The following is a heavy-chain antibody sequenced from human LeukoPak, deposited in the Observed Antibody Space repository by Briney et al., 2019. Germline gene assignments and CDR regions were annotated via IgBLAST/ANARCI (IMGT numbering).Heavy chain of an antibody. CDR2: INWNGGST. D-gene: IGHD2-2*01. V-gene: IGHV3-20*04. Sequence: PGGSLGLSCAASGFTFDDYGMTWVRQAPGKGLEWVSGINWNGGSTGYADFVKGRFTISRDNAKNSLYLQMNSLRAEDTALYYCASLVVPAAHDAFDIWGQGTMVTVSS. CDR3: ASLVVPAAHDAFDI. CDR1: GFTFDDYG. J-gene: IGHJ3*02.